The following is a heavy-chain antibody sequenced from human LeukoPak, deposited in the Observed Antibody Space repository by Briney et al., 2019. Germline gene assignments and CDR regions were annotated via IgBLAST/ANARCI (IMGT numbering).Heavy chain of an antibody. CDR3: AHIYSSPITMVQGGFDP. J-gene: IGHJ5*02. CDR2: IYWDDDK. D-gene: IGHD3-10*01. CDR1: GFSLSTSGVG. Sequence: SGPTLVKPTQTLTLTCTFSGFSLSTSGVGVGWIRQPPGKALEWLALIYWDDDKRYSPSLKSRLTITKDTSKNQVVLTMTNMDPVDTATYYCAHIYSSPITMVQGGFDPWGQGTLVTVSS. V-gene: IGHV2-5*02.